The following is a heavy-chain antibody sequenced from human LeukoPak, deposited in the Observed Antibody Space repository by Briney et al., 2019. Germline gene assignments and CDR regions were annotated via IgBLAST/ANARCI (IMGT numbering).Heavy chain of an antibody. CDR2: IYYSGST. CDR1: GDSISSGSYY. V-gene: IGHV4-61*10. Sequence: SETLSLTCSVTGDSISSGSYYWSCIRQPAGKGLEWIGYIYYSGSTNYNPSLKSRVTISVDTSKNQFSLNLSSVTAADTAVYYCARVNLKGIYFDYWGQGTLVTVSS. J-gene: IGHJ4*02. CDR3: ARVNLKGIYFDY. D-gene: IGHD1-1*01.